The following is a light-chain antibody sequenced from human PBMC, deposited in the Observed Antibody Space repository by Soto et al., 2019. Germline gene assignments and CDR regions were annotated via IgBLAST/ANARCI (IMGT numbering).Light chain of an antibody. CDR2: GAA. V-gene: IGKV3-15*01. CDR1: QSVFSS. J-gene: IGKJ5*01. Sequence: EIVMTQSPATLSVSPGERVTLSCRASQSVFSSLAWYQQKPGQAPRLLIYGAATRPIGIPARFSGSGSGTEFTLTISSLQSEDFATYYCLHHHNFPLTFGQGTRLE. CDR3: LHHHNFPLT.